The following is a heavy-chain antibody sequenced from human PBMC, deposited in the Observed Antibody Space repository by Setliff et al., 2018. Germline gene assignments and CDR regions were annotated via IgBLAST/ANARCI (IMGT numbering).Heavy chain of an antibody. CDR3: ARHSNTWPVDF. Sequence: SETLSLTCTVSGGSMTSYYWSWIRQPPGKTLEWIGYIYTGGSTTYNPSLKSRVTLSLDTSKNHLSLNLTSVTAADTAVYFCARHSNTWPVDFWGQGTLVTVSS. D-gene: IGHD2-21*01. J-gene: IGHJ4*02. CDR1: GGSMTSYY. V-gene: IGHV4-4*08. CDR2: IYTGGST.